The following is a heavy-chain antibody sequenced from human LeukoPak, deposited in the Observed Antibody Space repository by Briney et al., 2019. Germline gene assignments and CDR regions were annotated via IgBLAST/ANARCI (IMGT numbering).Heavy chain of an antibody. CDR2: ISSSSSYI. CDR1: GFTFSSYS. CDR3: ARDLVGWAYYMDV. V-gene: IGHV3-21*01. D-gene: IGHD1-26*01. J-gene: IGHJ6*03. Sequence: GGSLRLSCAASGFTFSSYSMNLVRQAPGKGLEWVSSISSSSSYIYYADSVKGRFTISRDNAKNSLYLQMNSLRAEDTAVYYCARDLVGWAYYMDVWGKGTTVTVS.